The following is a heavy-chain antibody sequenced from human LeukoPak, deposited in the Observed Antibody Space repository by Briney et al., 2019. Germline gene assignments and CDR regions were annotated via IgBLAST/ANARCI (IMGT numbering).Heavy chain of an antibody. J-gene: IGHJ6*03. V-gene: IGHV4-61*05. CDR2: IYYSGNT. Sequence: PSETLSLTCTVSGGSISSSSYYWGWIRQPPGKGLEWIGYIYYSGNTKYNPSLKSRVTISVDTSKNQISLKLNSVTAADTAVYYCARAFSGSGSYYSEMLYYYYYMDVWGKGTTVTISS. CDR1: GGSISSSSYY. CDR3: ARAFSGSGSYYSEMLYYYYYMDV. D-gene: IGHD3-10*01.